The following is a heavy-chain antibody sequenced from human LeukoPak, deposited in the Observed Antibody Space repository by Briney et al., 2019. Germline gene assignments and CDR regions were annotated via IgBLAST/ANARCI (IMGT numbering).Heavy chain of an antibody. V-gene: IGHV4-59*08. Sequence: SETLSLTCTVSGDSFSNYYWSWIRQSPGKELEWIGYISYSGSTNQNPSLNSRVTISIDTSKNQFSLKLSSVTASDTAVYYCARHRSTGWFLWGQGALVTVSS. CDR2: ISYSGST. CDR3: ARHRSTGWFL. CDR1: GDSFSNYY. J-gene: IGHJ4*02. D-gene: IGHD6-19*01.